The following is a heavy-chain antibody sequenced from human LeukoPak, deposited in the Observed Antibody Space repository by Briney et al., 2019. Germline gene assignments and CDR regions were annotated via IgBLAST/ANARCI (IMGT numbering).Heavy chain of an antibody. Sequence: GGSLRLSCAASGFTFSSYAMSWVRQAPGKGLEWVSAISGSGGSTYYADSVKGRFTISRDNAKNSLYLQMNSLRAEDTALYYCAKALAAAGTNYGMDVWGQGTTVTVSS. V-gene: IGHV3-23*01. J-gene: IGHJ6*02. CDR3: AKALAAAGTNYGMDV. D-gene: IGHD6-13*01. CDR1: GFTFSSYA. CDR2: ISGSGGST.